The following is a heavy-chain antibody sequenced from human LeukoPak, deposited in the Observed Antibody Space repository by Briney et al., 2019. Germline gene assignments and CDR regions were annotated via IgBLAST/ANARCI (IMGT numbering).Heavy chain of an antibody. CDR3: ARLNFRGGEALHFDS. CDR2: IHSDGAT. V-gene: IGHV4-4*09. CDR1: GGSLTNYY. J-gene: IGHJ4*02. Sequence: ASETLSLTCSVSGGSLTNYYWGWIRQPPGKGLEFIGYIHSDGATNYDSSLQCRVAISLDTSKIQFSLRLYSVTAADTALYFCARLNFRGGEALHFDSWGQGTLVTVSS. D-gene: IGHD3-16*01.